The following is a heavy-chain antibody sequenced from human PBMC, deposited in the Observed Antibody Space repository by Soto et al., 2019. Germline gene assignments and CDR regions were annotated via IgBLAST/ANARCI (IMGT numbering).Heavy chain of an antibody. CDR3: ARGTYRSKTDFDY. J-gene: IGHJ4*02. CDR1: GFTFSDYY. V-gene: IGHV3-11*01. CDR2: ISSSSGTI. Sequence: GVTLRLSCAASGFTFSDYYMTWIRQAPGSGLEWVSYISSSSGTISYANSVKGRFTISRDNAQNSLYLQMTSLRAEDTAVYYCARGTYRSKTDFDYWGQGTLVTVSS. D-gene: IGHD6-13*01.